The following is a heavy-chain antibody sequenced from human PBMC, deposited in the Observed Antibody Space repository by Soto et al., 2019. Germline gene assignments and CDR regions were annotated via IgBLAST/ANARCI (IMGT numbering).Heavy chain of an antibody. J-gene: IGHJ4*02. CDR1: GFTFSSYS. CDR3: ARLILRRGRNFDY. CDR2: ISSSSSYI. V-gene: IGHV3-21*01. Sequence: GGSLRLSCAASGFTFSSYSMNWVRQAPGKGLEWVSSISSSSSYIYYADSVKGRFTISRDNAKNSLYLQMNSPRAEDTAVYYCARLILRRGRNFDYWGQGTLVTVSS. D-gene: IGHD3-3*01.